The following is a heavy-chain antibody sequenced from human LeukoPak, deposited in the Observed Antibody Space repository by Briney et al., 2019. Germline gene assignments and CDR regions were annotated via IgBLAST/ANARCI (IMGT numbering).Heavy chain of an antibody. D-gene: IGHD2/OR15-2a*01. CDR3: AREGGRLDSTFDY. CDR2: ISYDGSNK. J-gene: IGHJ4*02. V-gene: IGHV3-30*01. CDR1: GFTFSSYA. Sequence: PGGSLRLSCAASGFTFSSYAMHWVRQAPGKGLEWVAVISYDGSNKYYADSVKGRFTISRDNSKNTLYLQMNSLRAEDTAVYYCAREGGRLDSTFDYWGQGTLVTVSS.